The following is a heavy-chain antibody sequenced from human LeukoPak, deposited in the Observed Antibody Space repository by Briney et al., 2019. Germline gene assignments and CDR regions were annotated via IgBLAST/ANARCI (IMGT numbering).Heavy chain of an antibody. CDR3: AKDTAGYSTKLGY. D-gene: IGHD6-13*01. CDR1: GFTFSSYS. V-gene: IGHV3-48*01. J-gene: IGHJ4*02. CDR2: ISSSSSTI. Sequence: GGSLRLSCAASGFTFSSYSMNWVRQAPGKGLEWVSYISSSSSTIYYADSVKGRFTISRDNAKNSLYLQMNSLRAEDTAVYYCAKDTAGYSTKLGYWGQGTLVTVSS.